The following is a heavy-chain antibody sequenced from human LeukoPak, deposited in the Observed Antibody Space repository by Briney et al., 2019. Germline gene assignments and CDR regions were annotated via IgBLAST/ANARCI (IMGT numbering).Heavy chain of an antibody. CDR3: AKDLNKGYSSSWYYFDY. V-gene: IGHV3-23*01. Sequence: GGSLRLSCAASGFTFSSYAMSWVRQAPGKGLEWVSAINGSGGSTYYADSVKGRFTISRDNSKNTLYLQMNSLRAEDTAVYYCAKDLNKGYSSSWYYFDYWGQGTLVTVSS. J-gene: IGHJ4*02. CDR1: GFTFSSYA. CDR2: INGSGGST. D-gene: IGHD6-13*01.